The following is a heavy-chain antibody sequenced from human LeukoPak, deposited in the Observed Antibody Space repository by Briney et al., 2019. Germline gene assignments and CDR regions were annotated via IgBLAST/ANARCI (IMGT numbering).Heavy chain of an antibody. CDR2: FYPDDSDT. D-gene: IGHD2-2*01. V-gene: IGHV5-51*01. Sequence: EDSLKISCKGAGYIFPSCWIGWLSQMTGKELQWRGRFYPDDSDTRYSPSFQGQVSISSDTSINTASLQWSSLKAADTTVYYCARPFRYCSSTSCNMGAFDIWGQGTTATV. J-gene: IGHJ3*02. CDR1: GYIFPSCW. CDR3: ARPFRYCSSTSCNMGAFDI.